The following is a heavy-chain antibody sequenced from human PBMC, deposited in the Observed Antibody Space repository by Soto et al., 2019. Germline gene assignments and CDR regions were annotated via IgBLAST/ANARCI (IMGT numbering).Heavy chain of an antibody. J-gene: IGHJ4*02. Sequence: PSETLSLTCPFSGCTTRGYAGILLRQPPGKGLEWIGYVFYSGSTNYNPSLKSRVTISVDTSKNHFSLKLRSVTATDTAVYYCARINRGYTYGSILDFWGQGTQVTVSS. CDR3: ARINRGYTYGSILDF. V-gene: IGHV4-59*01. D-gene: IGHD5-18*01. CDR1: GCTTRGYA. CDR2: VFYSGST.